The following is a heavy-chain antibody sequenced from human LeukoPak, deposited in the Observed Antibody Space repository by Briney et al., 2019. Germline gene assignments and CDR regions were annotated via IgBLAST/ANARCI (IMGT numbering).Heavy chain of an antibody. V-gene: IGHV3-43*01. Sequence: PGGSLRLSCAASGFTFDDYTMHWVRQAPGKGLEWVSLISWDGGSTYYADSVKGRFTISRDNSKNSLYLQMNSLRTEDTALYYCAKDLSSSWYGDYYGMNVWGQGTTVTVSS. CDR2: ISWDGGST. J-gene: IGHJ6*02. CDR3: AKDLSSSWYGDYYGMNV. D-gene: IGHD6-13*01. CDR1: GFTFDDYT.